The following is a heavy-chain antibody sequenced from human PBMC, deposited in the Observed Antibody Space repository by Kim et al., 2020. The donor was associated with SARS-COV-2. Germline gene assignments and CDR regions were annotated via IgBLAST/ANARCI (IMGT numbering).Heavy chain of an antibody. D-gene: IGHD3-9*01. J-gene: IGHJ3*02. CDR1: GVTVSDSY. V-gene: IGHV3-53*01. CDR3: TKESDYNILTGRDYAFDI. CDR2: VYSDGTT. Sequence: GGSLRLSCAVSGVTVSDSYMSWVRQAPGGGLEWVARVYSDGTTYYADSVKGRFTISRDQAQNTLVLQMNSLRADDTALYYCTKESDYNILTGRDYAFDIWGQGTMVTVSS.